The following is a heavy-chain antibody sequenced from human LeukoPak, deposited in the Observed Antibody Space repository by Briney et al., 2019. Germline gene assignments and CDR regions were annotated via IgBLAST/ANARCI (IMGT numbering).Heavy chain of an antibody. CDR1: GFTFSGDW. CDR3: ARDRVAVAGSGPYFDY. J-gene: IGHJ4*02. D-gene: IGHD6-19*01. Sequence: PGGSLRLSCAASGFTFSGDWMHWVRQAPGKGLEWVSYITTSSRNIYYADSVKGRFTISRDNAKNSLYLQMNSLRDEDTAVYYCARDRVAVAGSGPYFDYWGQGILVTVSS. V-gene: IGHV3-48*02. CDR2: ITTSSRNI.